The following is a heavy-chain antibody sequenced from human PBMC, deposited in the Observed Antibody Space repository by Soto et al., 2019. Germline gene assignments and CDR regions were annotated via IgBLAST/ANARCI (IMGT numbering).Heavy chain of an antibody. D-gene: IGHD2-15*01. Sequence: PGGSLRLSCAASGFTFSSYAMSWVRQAPGKGLEWVSAISGSGGSTYYADSVKGRFTISRDNSKNTLYLQMNSLRAEDTAVYYCAKEVDIVVVVAALVFDYWGQGTLVTVSS. V-gene: IGHV3-23*01. CDR1: GFTFSSYA. CDR3: AKEVDIVVVVAALVFDY. J-gene: IGHJ4*02. CDR2: ISGSGGST.